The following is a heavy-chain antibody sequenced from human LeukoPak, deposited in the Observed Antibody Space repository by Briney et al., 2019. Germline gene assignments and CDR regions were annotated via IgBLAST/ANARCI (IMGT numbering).Heavy chain of an antibody. CDR2: ISAKNGNT. Sequence: ASVKVSCKPSGYTFTNYGITWVRQVPGQGLEWMGWISAKNGNTNYAQKLQGRVTMTTDTSTSTAYMELRSLRSGDTAVYYCARAGPGNSSGYSRYWGQGTLVTVSS. CDR3: ARAGPGNSSGYSRY. J-gene: IGHJ4*02. D-gene: IGHD3-22*01. CDR1: GYTFTNYG. V-gene: IGHV1-18*01.